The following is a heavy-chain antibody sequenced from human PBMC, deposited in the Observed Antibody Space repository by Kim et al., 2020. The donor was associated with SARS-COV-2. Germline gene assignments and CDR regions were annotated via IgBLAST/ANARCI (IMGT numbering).Heavy chain of an antibody. CDR3: ARESDVAGNDY. CDR1: GFTFSSYA. D-gene: IGHD6-19*01. Sequence: GGSLRLSCAASGFTFSSYAMNWVRQAPGKGLEWVSYISSSGSTIKYADSVKGRFTLSRDNAKNSLYLQMNSLRAEDTAVYYCARESDVAGNDYWGQGTLVTVSS. V-gene: IGHV3-48*03. CDR2: ISSSGSTI. J-gene: IGHJ4*02.